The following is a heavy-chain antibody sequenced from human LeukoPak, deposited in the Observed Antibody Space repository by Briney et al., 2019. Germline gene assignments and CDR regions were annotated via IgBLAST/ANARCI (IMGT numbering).Heavy chain of an antibody. CDR1: GYRFTSYD. D-gene: IGHD2-2*01. CDR2: INPSGGST. V-gene: IGHV1-46*01. Sequence: ASVTVSCKASGYRFTSYDMHWVRQPPAQGLEWMGIINPSGGSTSYAQRFQGRVAMTRDTSTTTVYMEVNSLTSEDTAVYFCARDGPTAAPFDYWGQGTLVTVSS. CDR3: ARDGPTAAPFDY. J-gene: IGHJ4*02.